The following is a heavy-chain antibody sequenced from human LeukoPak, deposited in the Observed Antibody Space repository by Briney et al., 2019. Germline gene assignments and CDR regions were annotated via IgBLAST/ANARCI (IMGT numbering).Heavy chain of an antibody. D-gene: IGHD3-22*01. J-gene: IGHJ4*02. CDR1: GGSISSYY. CDR3: ARDRYYYDSSGSIFDY. CDR2: IHTSGST. Sequence: PSETLSLTCTVSGGSISSYYWSWIRQPAGKGLEWIGRIHTSGSTNYNPSLKSRVTMSADTSKNEFSLKLISVTAADTAVYCCARDRYYYDSSGSIFDYWGQGTLVTVSS. V-gene: IGHV4-4*07.